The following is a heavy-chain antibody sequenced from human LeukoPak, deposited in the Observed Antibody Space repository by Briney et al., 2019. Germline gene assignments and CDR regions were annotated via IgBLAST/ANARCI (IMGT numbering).Heavy chain of an antibody. Sequence: SETLSLTCTVSNGSINGYYWSWIRQPPGKGLEWIGYIYDGGNTNYNPSLTSRVTISVDTSNNQFSLKLTSVTAADTAVYYCARHPGGSGTSWGFFHYWGQGTLVSVSS. D-gene: IGHD2-15*01. J-gene: IGHJ4*02. CDR1: NGSINGYY. V-gene: IGHV4-59*08. CDR2: IYDGGNT. CDR3: ARHPGGSGTSWGFFHY.